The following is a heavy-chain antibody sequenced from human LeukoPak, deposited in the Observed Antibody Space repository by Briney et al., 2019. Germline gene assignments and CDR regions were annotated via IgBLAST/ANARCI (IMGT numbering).Heavy chain of an antibody. CDR2: IFHTGST. V-gene: IGHV4-38-2*02. Sequence: PSETLSLTCIVSGYSINTGHYWGWIRQPPGEGLEGIGSIFHTGSTYYNQSLKGRFTISVDTSNNQFSLKLSSVTAADTAVYYCARSSRSWSTFDNWGQGTLVTVSS. D-gene: IGHD2-2*01. CDR1: GYSINTGHY. CDR3: ARSSRSWSTFDN. J-gene: IGHJ4*02.